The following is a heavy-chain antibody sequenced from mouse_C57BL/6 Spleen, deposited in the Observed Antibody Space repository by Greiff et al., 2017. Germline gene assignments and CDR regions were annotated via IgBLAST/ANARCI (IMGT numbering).Heavy chain of an antibody. CDR1: EYEFPSHD. V-gene: IGHV5-2*01. CDR2: INSDGGST. D-gene: IGHD2-5*01. Sequence: EVKLMESGGGLVQPGESLKLSCESNEYEFPSHDMSWVRKTPEKRLELVAAINSDGGSTYYPDTMERRFIISRDNTKKTLYLQMSSLRSEDTALYYCARKSNYGGYWYFDVWGTGTTVTVSS. J-gene: IGHJ1*03. CDR3: ARKSNYGGYWYFDV.